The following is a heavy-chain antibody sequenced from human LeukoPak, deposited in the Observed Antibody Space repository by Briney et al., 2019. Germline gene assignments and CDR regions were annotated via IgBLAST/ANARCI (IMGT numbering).Heavy chain of an antibody. Sequence: SETLSLTCAVYGGSFSGYYWSWIRQPPGKGLEWIGEINHSGSTNYNPSLKSRVTISVDTSKNQFSLKLSSSTAADAAVYYCARDGMTGFDPWGQGTMVTVSS. CDR3: ARDGMTGFDP. CDR2: INHSGST. J-gene: IGHJ5*02. D-gene: IGHD1-26*01. V-gene: IGHV4-34*01. CDR1: GGSFSGYY.